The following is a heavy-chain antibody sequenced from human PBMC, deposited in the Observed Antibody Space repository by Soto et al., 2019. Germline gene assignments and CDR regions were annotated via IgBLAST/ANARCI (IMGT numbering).Heavy chain of an antibody. CDR2: INPSGGST. D-gene: IGHD3-3*01. J-gene: IGHJ6*03. CDR3: ARAPPPGANYDFWCGYYNDYYYMDV. Sequence: QVQLVQSGAEVKKPGASVKVSCKASGYTFTSYYMHWVRQAPGQGLEWMGIINPSGGSTSYAQKFQGRVTMTRDTSTSTVYMELSSLRSEDTAVYYCARAPPPGANYDFWCGYYNDYYYMDVWGKGTTVTVSS. CDR1: GYTFTSYY. V-gene: IGHV1-46*03.